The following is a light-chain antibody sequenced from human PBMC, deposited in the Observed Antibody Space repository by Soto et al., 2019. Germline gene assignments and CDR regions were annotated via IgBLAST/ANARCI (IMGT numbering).Light chain of an antibody. CDR1: SSDVGGYNY. CDR2: DVS. J-gene: IGLJ1*01. CDR3: SSYTSSSTLCV. V-gene: IGLV2-14*01. Sequence: QSALTQPASVSGSPGQSITISCTGTSSDVGGYNYVSWYQQHPGKAPILMIYDVSNRPSGVSNRFSGSKSGNTASLTISGLQAEDEADYYCSSYTSSSTLCVFGTGTKLTVL.